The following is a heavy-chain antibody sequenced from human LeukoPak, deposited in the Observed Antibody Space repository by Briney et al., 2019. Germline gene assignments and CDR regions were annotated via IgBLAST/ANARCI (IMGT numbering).Heavy chain of an antibody. Sequence: GGSLRLSCAASGFTFSSYWMSWVRQAPGKGLEWVANIKQDGSEKYYVDSVKGRFTISRDNAKNSLYLQMNSLRAEDTAVYYCAKSGRGGYYMWDYWGQGSLVTVSS. J-gene: IGHJ4*02. CDR2: IKQDGSEK. D-gene: IGHD3-10*01. CDR1: GFTFSSYW. V-gene: IGHV3-7*05. CDR3: AKSGRGGYYMWDY.